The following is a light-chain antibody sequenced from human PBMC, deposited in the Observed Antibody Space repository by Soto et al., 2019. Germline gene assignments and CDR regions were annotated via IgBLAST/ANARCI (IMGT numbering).Light chain of an antibody. J-gene: IGKJ1*01. Sequence: GTVSLTKGERATLSCRASQSVSSSSLAWYQQNPGQAPRLLIYEASSRATGIPDRFSGSGSGTDFTLTISRLEPEDFAVYYCQQYRTFGHRTNVDI. CDR2: EAS. V-gene: IGKV3-20*01. CDR1: QSVSSSS. CDR3: QQYRT.